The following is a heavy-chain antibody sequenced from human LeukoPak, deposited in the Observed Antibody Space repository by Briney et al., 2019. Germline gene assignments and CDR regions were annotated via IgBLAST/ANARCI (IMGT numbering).Heavy chain of an antibody. CDR3: ARASSSGWYYYYYMDV. CDR2: IIPIFGTA. CDR1: GGTFSSYA. Sequence: ASVKVSCKASGGTFSSYAISWVRQAPGQGLEWMGGIIPIFGTANYAQKFQGRVTITADKSTSTAYMELSSLRSEDTAVYYCARASSSGWYYYYYMDVWGKGTTVTVSS. V-gene: IGHV1-69*06. D-gene: IGHD6-19*01. J-gene: IGHJ6*03.